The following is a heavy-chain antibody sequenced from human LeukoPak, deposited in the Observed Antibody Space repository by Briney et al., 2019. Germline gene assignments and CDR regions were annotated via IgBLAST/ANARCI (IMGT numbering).Heavy chain of an antibody. D-gene: IGHD6-19*01. CDR2: VYYTGRT. V-gene: IGHV4-39*01. J-gene: IGHJ4*02. CDR3: ARHEDQAASGCNLIDH. CDR1: GGSISISGYY. Sequence: SETLSLTCTVSGGSISISGYYWVWIRQPPGKGLEWIGSVYYTGRTYYTPSLQSRLTISVDTSKNQFSLRLSSVTAADTAVYYCARHEDQAASGCNLIDHWGQGTLVTVSS.